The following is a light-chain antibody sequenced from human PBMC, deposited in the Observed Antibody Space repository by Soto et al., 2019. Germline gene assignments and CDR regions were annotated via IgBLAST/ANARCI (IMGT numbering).Light chain of an antibody. CDR1: SSDVGGYNY. V-gene: IGLV2-8*01. CDR2: EVN. J-gene: IGLJ1*01. Sequence: QAVRTQPPSASGSPGQAVTISCTGTSSDVGGYNYVSWYRQHPGKAPKVMIYEVNKRPSGVPDRFSGSKSGITASLTVSGLQAEDEADYYCSSYAGSNNDYVFGTGTKVTVL. CDR3: SSYAGSNNDYV.